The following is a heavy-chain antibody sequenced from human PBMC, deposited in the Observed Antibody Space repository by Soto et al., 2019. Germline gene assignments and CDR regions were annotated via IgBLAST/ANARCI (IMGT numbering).Heavy chain of an antibody. CDR2: ISGSGGST. Sequence: GGSLRLSCAASGFTFSSYAMSWVRQAPGKGLEWVSAISGSGGSTYYADSVKGRFTISRDNSKNTLYLQMNSLRAEDTAVYYCAKGLTITMIVVVIHDAFDIWGQGTMVTVSS. D-gene: IGHD3-22*01. J-gene: IGHJ3*02. CDR1: GFTFSSYA. V-gene: IGHV3-23*01. CDR3: AKGLTITMIVVVIHDAFDI.